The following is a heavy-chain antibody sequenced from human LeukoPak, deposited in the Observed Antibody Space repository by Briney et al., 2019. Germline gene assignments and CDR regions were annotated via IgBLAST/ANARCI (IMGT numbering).Heavy chain of an antibody. CDR3: ARRPRRATFGGVIVYYFDY. D-gene: IGHD3-16*02. J-gene: IGHJ4*02. CDR2: IYPGDSDT. Sequence: HGESLKISCKGSGYSFTSYWIGWVRQMPGKGLEWMGIIYPGDSDTRYSPSFQGQVTISADKSISTAYLQWSSLKASDTAMYYCARRPRRATFGGVIVYYFDYWGQGTLVTVSS. V-gene: IGHV5-51*01. CDR1: GYSFTSYW.